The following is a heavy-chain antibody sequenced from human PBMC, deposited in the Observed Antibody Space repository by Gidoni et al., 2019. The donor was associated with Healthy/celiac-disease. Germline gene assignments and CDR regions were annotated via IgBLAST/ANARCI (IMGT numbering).Heavy chain of an antibody. J-gene: IGHJ4*02. V-gene: IGHV3-30*18. CDR2: ISYDGSNK. D-gene: IGHD3-3*01. CDR1: GFTFSSYG. CDR3: AKGPREVDFWSGYIDY. Sequence: QVQLVESGGGVVQPGRSLRLSCAASGFTFSSYGMHWVRQAPGKGLEWVAVISYDGSNKYYADSVKGRFTISRDNSKNTLYLQMNSLRAEDTAVYYCAKGPREVDFWSGYIDYWGQGTLVTVSS.